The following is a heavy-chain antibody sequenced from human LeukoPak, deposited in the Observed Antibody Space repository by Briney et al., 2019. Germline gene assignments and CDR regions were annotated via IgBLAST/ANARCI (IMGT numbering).Heavy chain of an antibody. CDR3: AKEGAYPIVTYDS. Sequence: GGSLRLSCAASGFTFSRNWMNWVRQAPRKGLQWVANIKQDGNEKYYVDSVKGRFSISRDSAKNSLYLQMDSLRAEDTAVYYCAKEGAYPIVTYDSWGQGALVTVSS. V-gene: IGHV3-7*01. D-gene: IGHD4-11*01. J-gene: IGHJ5*01. CDR2: IKQDGNEK. CDR1: GFTFSRNW.